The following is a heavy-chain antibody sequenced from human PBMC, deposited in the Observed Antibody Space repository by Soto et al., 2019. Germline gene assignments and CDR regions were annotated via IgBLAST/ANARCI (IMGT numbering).Heavy chain of an antibody. Sequence: QVQLVQSGAEVTKPGASVKLSCKASGYTFTSYYIHWVRQAPGQGLEWIGIINPNGGSTNYAHNFKGRLTVTRDTSTATVYMELGALTSEDTAVYYCARGLGLGDYWGQGTLVTVSS. CDR2: INPNGGST. D-gene: IGHD3-9*01. CDR1: GYTFTSYY. J-gene: IGHJ4*02. CDR3: ARGLGLGDY. V-gene: IGHV1-46*01.